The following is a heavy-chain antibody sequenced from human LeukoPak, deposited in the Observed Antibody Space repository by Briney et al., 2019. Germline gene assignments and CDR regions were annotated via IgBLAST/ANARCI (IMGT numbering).Heavy chain of an antibody. J-gene: IGHJ5*02. D-gene: IGHD4-23*01. CDR2: IFYTGFT. V-gene: IGHV4-39*07. CDR3: ARDAYGGNSWGWFDP. Sequence: SETLSLTCTVSGGSISSSDYYWGWIRQPPGKGLEWIGYIFYTGFTHYNPSLESRVTISVDTSKKQFSLRLNSVTAADTAVYYCARDAYGGNSWGWFDPWGQGTLVTVSS. CDR1: GGSISSSDYY.